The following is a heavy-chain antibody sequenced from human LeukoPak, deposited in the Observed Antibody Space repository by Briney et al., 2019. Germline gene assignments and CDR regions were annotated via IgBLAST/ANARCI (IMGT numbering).Heavy chain of an antibody. J-gene: IGHJ4*02. V-gene: IGHV3-30*18. D-gene: IGHD3-3*01. CDR1: KFTFSHYG. Sequence: GGSLRLSCTASKFTFSHYGMQWVRQAPGRGLEWVAVISSDGSIKVYADSVKGRFTLSRDNSINTVDLQMNSLRAEDTAVYYCVKEYHSRGFGAYFDYWGQGTLVTVSS. CDR2: ISSDGSIK. CDR3: VKEYHSRGFGAYFDY.